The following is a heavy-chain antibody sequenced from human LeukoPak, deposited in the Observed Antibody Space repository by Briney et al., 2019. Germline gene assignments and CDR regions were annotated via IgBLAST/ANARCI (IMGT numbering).Heavy chain of an antibody. J-gene: IGHJ6*03. V-gene: IGHV3-30*04. Sequence: GGSLRLSCAASGFTFSSYAMHWVRQAPGKGLEWVAVISYDGSNKYYADSVKGRFTISRDNSKNTLYLQMNRLRAEDTAVYYCARDSGIKYYYYYMDVWGKGTTVTVSS. D-gene: IGHD6-13*01. CDR1: GFTFSSYA. CDR3: ARDSGIKYYYYYMDV. CDR2: ISYDGSNK.